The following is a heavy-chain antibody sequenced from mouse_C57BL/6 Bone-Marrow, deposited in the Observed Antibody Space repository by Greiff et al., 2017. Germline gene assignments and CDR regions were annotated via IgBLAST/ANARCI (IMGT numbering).Heavy chain of an antibody. Sequence: QVQLQQSGPELVKPGASVKMSCKASGYTFSSYWMHWVKQRPGQGLEWIGRIYPGNGDTKYNEKFKGKATLTADKSSSTAYMQLSSLTSEDSAVXFCANEGYYDRTWGAYWGQGTLLTVSA. J-gene: IGHJ3*01. D-gene: IGHD2-3*01. CDR2: IYPGNGDT. CDR3: ANEGYYDRTWGAY. CDR1: GYTFSSYW. V-gene: IGHV1-82*01.